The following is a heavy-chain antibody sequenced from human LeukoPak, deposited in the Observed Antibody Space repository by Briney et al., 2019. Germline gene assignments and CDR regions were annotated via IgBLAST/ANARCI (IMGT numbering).Heavy chain of an antibody. D-gene: IGHD5-12*01. CDR2: IKQDGGEK. CDR3: ARDVDANC. CDR1: GFSFSSYW. J-gene: IGHJ4*02. V-gene: IGHV3-7*01. Sequence: GGSLRLSCAASGFSFSSYWTTWVRQAPGKGLEWVANIKQDGGEKYYVDSVKGRFTISRDNAKNSLFLQMDSLRAEDTAVYYCARDVDANCWGQGTLVTVSS.